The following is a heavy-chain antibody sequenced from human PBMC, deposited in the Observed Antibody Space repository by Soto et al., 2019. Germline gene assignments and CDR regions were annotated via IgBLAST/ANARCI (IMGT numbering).Heavy chain of an antibody. CDR2: LYYSGTT. D-gene: IGHD2-15*01. J-gene: IGHJ4*02. CDR1: GGSVSSSSYY. CDR3: ARQGGGGRSFDY. V-gene: IGHV4-39*01. Sequence: QLQLQESGPGLVKPSETLSLTCTVSGGSVSSSSYYWGWIRQPPGKGLEWIGNLYYSGTTNDNPSIKSRVTISVDTSKNQFSLKLSSVTGADTAVYYCARQGGGGRSFDYWGQGTLVTVSS.